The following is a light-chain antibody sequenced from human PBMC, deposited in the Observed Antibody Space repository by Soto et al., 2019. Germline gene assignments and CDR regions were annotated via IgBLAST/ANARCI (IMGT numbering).Light chain of an antibody. V-gene: IGKV1-5*03. J-gene: IGKJ1*01. CDR3: QQYNSYPWT. CDR2: KTS. Sequence: DIQMTQSPSTLSASVGDRVTITCRASQSIRSWLAWYQQKPGKAPKLLMYKTSSLESGVPSRFSGSRSGTEFTLTISSLQPDDFAIYFCQQYNSYPWTFGQGTKVEIK. CDR1: QSIRSW.